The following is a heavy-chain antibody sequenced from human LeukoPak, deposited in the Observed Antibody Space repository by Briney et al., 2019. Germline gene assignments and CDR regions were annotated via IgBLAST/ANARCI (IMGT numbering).Heavy chain of an antibody. CDR3: ARGAYDDPYYFDY. Sequence: GGSLRLSCAASGFTFSSYAMHWVRQAPGKGLEYVSAISSNGGSTYYADSVKGRFTISRDNSKNTLYLQMGCLRAEDMAVYYCARGAYDDPYYFDYWGQGTLVTVSS. D-gene: IGHD4-17*01. CDR1: GFTFSSYA. V-gene: IGHV3-64*02. CDR2: ISSNGGST. J-gene: IGHJ4*02.